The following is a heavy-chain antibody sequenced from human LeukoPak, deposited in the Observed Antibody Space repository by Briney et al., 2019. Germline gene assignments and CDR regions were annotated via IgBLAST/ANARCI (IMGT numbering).Heavy chain of an antibody. V-gene: IGHV1-69*02. CDR2: IIPILGIA. Sequence: SVKVSCKASGGTFSSYTISWVRQAPAQGLEWMGRIIPILGIANYAQKFQSRVTITADKSTSTAYMELSSLRSEDTAVYYCARGAYYDFWSGYSAPDYYFDYWGQGTLVTVSS. CDR3: ARGAYYDFWSGYSAPDYYFDY. D-gene: IGHD3-3*01. J-gene: IGHJ4*02. CDR1: GGTFSSYT.